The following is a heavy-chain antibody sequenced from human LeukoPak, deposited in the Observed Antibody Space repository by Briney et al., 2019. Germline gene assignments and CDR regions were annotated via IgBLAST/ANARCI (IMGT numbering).Heavy chain of an antibody. CDR1: GFTFNIYW. V-gene: IGHV3-74*03. D-gene: IGHD6-13*01. Sequence: GGSLRLSCATSGFTFNIYWMQWVRQVPGKGLVWVSRIDSNGGGATYADSVKGRFTTSRDNGNNTMYLQMNSLRAEDTAVYYCARDFKGHSSSFRDWGQGTLVTVSS. CDR2: IDSNGGGA. CDR3: ARDFKGHSSSFRD. J-gene: IGHJ4*02.